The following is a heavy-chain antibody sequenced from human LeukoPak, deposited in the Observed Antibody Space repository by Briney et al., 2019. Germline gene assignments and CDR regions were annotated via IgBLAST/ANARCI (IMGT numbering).Heavy chain of an antibody. CDR2: IYYSGST. CDR1: GGSISSSSYY. V-gene: IGHV4-39*01. Sequence: PSETLSLTCTVSGGSISSSSYYWGWIRQPPGKGLQWIGSIYYSGSTYYNPSLKSRVTISVDTSKTQFSLKLSSVTAADTAVYYCARLNCGGDCYLQIAGPADYYYGMDVWGQGTTVTVSS. D-gene: IGHD2-21*02. J-gene: IGHJ6*02. CDR3: ARLNCGGDCYLQIAGPADYYYGMDV.